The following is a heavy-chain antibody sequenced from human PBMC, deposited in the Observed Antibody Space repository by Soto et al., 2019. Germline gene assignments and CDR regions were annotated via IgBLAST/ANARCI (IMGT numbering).Heavy chain of an antibody. CDR3: VKDESINWYSGHFRH. J-gene: IGHJ1*01. CDR1: GFTFYDYA. V-gene: IGHV3-9*01. CDR2: INWNSGSI. D-gene: IGHD6-13*01. Sequence: GGSLRLSCAASGFTFYDYAMHWVRQVPGKGLEWVSGINWNSGSIGYADSVKGRFAISRDNAKNSLHLQMNSLRAEDTAFYYCVKDESINWYSGHFRHWGQGTLVTV.